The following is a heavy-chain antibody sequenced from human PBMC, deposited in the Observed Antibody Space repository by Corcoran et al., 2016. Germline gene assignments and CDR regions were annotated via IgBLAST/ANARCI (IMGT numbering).Heavy chain of an antibody. D-gene: IGHD3-16*01. Sequence: QVQLVQSGAEVKKPGSSVKVSCKASGGTFSSYAISWVRQAPGQGLEWMGGIIPIFGTANYAQKFQGRVTITADESTSTAYMELSSLRSEDTAVDYCARGEGGVDALYYYGMDVWGQGTTVTVSS. J-gene: IGHJ6*02. CDR3: ARGEGGVDALYYYGMDV. CDR1: GGTFSSYA. V-gene: IGHV1-69*01. CDR2: IIPIFGTA.